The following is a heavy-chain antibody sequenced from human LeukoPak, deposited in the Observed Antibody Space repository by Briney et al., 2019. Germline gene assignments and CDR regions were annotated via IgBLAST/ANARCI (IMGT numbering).Heavy chain of an antibody. D-gene: IGHD1-26*01. Sequence: PGGSLRLSCAASGFTFSDYNMNWVRQTPGKGLEWVSSITRDSIYTFYADSVKGRFTISRDNAKNSLYLQMNSLRAEDTALYYCAKDPVGATSFDIWGQGTMVTVSS. CDR1: GFTFSDYN. V-gene: IGHV3-21*04. J-gene: IGHJ3*02. CDR3: AKDPVGATSFDI. CDR2: ITRDSIYT.